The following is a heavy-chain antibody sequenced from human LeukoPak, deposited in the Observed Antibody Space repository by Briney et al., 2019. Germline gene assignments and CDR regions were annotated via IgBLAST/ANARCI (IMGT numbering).Heavy chain of an antibody. Sequence: PGGSLRLSCAASGLTFSMYWMSWVRQAPGKGLEWVANIKPDGSQKYYVDSVKGRFTISRDNAKNSLYLQMNSLRAEDTAVYYCARVSEYVGVAAAGTTFHRNFDYWGQGTLVTVSS. V-gene: IGHV3-7*01. CDR1: GLTFSMYW. J-gene: IGHJ4*02. CDR3: ARVSEYVGVAAAGTTFHRNFDY. D-gene: IGHD6-13*01. CDR2: IKPDGSQK.